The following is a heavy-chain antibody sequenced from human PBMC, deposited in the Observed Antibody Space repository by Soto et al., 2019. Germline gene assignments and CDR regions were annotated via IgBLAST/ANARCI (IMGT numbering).Heavy chain of an antibody. CDR2: IYYSGST. CDR1: GGSISSSRYY. D-gene: IGHD6-13*01. V-gene: IGHV4-39*01. Sequence: SETLSLTCTVCGGSISSSRYYWGWIRQPPGKGLEWIGSIYYSGSTYYNPSLKSRVTISVDTSKNQFSLKLSSVTAADTAVYYCARHDGYSSSWYKFWGQGTLVIVSS. J-gene: IGHJ4*02. CDR3: ARHDGYSSSWYKF.